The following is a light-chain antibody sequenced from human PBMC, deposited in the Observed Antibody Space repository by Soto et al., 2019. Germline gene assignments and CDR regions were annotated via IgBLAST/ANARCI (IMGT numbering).Light chain of an antibody. J-gene: IGKJ1*01. CDR2: GAS. CDR1: QSVSSN. Sequence: EIVMTQSPATLSVSPGERATLSCRASQSVSSNLAWYQQKPGQAPRLLIYGASTGATGIPARFSGSGSGTDFTLTISRLEPEDFAVYYCQQYGSSGTFGQGTKVDI. CDR3: QQYGSSGT. V-gene: IGKV3-15*01.